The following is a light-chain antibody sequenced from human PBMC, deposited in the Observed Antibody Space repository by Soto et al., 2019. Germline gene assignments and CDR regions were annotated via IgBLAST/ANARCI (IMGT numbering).Light chain of an antibody. CDR3: QQTYGSTWT. V-gene: IGKV1-39*01. J-gene: IGKJ1*01. CDR2: VAS. Sequence: DIQMTQSPSSLSASVGDRLTITCRASQTISTFLNWYQHKPGQAPSLLIYVASSLRGGVPSRFSSGGSGTDFTLTISSLQPEDFATYYCQQTYGSTWTFGQGTKVEI. CDR1: QTISTF.